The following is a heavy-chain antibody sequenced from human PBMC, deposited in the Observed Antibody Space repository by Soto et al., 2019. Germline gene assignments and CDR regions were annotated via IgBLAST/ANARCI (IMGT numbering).Heavy chain of an antibody. V-gene: IGHV3-9*01. D-gene: IGHD1-1*01. CDR2: ISWNSRSM. CDR1: GFEVTDYA. Sequence: SLRLCCATAGFEVTDYAMHWVRHRPGKGREWVSSISWNSRSMVYTDSVKGRFTISRDKAQNILYLQMSSLRPEDTSVYSCEKSGGRFVEENNWVDPWGLGILVTVS. CDR3: EKSGGRFVEENNWVDP. J-gene: IGHJ5*02.